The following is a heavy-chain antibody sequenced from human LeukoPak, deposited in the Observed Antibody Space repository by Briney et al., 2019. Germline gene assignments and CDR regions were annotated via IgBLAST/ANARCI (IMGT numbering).Heavy chain of an antibody. V-gene: IGHV4-59*01. D-gene: IGHD3-3*01. J-gene: IGHJ3*02. Sequence: SETLSLTCTVSGGSISSYYWSWIRQPPGKGLEWIGYIYYSGSTNYNPSLKSRVTISVDTSKNQFSLKLSSVTAADTAVYYCARDLSYYDFWSGYHADAFDIWGQGTMVAVSS. CDR1: GGSISSYY. CDR3: ARDLSYYDFWSGYHADAFDI. CDR2: IYYSGST.